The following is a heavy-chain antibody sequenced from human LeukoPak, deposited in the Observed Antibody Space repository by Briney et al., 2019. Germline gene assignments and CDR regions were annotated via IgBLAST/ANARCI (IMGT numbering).Heavy chain of an antibody. V-gene: IGHV3-43*01. CDR2: ISWEGGRT. Sequence: WETLTLSCTASGCSFNDYYLHWIRQAPGKGLEWIGLISWEGGRTFYGDSVKGRSSVSRDNSKKSLYMQMHSLRTEDTALYHCAKDGGMTTNAFDIWGQGTMVTVSS. D-gene: IGHD5-24*01. J-gene: IGHJ3*02. CDR3: AKDGGMTTNAFDI. CDR1: GCSFNDYY.